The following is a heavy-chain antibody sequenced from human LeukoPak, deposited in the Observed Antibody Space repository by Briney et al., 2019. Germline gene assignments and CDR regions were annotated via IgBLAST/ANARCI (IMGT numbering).Heavy chain of an antibody. J-gene: IGHJ4*02. CDR1: GYTFTSYD. V-gene: IGHV1-8*01. CDR2: MNPNSGNT. Sequence: ASVTVSCTASGYTFTSYDINWVRQATGQGLEWMGWMNPNSGNTGYAQKFQGRVTMTRNTSISTAYVELSSLRSEDTAVYYCARGELHGFHDGDYWGQGTLVTVSS. CDR3: ARGELHGFHDGDY. D-gene: IGHD1-26*01.